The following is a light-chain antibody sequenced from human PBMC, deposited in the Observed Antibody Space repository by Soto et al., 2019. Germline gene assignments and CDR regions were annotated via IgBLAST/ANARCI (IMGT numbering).Light chain of an antibody. V-gene: IGKV3-11*01. CDR3: QQRSNWPSIFT. CDR1: QSVSSY. J-gene: IGKJ3*01. Sequence: EIVLTQSPATLSLSPEERATLSCRASQSVSSYLAWYQQKPGQAPRLLIYDASNRATGIPARFSGSGSGTDFTLTISSLEPEDFAVYYCQQRSNWPSIFTFGPGTKVDIK. CDR2: DAS.